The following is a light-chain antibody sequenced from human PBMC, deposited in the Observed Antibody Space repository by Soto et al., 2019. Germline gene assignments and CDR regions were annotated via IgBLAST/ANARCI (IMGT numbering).Light chain of an antibody. V-gene: IGKV3-20*01. CDR1: QNFGSLF. Sequence: ESVLTQSPGTLSLSPGERATLSCRASQNFGSLFLAWYQQKPGQAPRLLIYGASTRATGIPDRFSGSGSGTDFTLTITRLEPEDFAVYYCQQYGGSPITFGLGTRLEIK. J-gene: IGKJ5*01. CDR3: QQYGGSPIT. CDR2: GAS.